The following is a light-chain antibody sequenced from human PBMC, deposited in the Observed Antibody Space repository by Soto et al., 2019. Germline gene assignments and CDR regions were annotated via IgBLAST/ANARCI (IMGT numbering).Light chain of an antibody. CDR3: QSYDNSLIGHV. CDR1: SSNIGAVYD. Sequence: QPVLTQPPSVSGAPGQRVTISCTGSSSNIGAVYDVHWYQQLPGTAPKLLIYGNSNRPSGVPDRFSGSKSGTSASLAITGLQADDEADYYCQSYDNSLIGHVFGTGTKLTVL. CDR2: GNS. J-gene: IGLJ1*01. V-gene: IGLV1-40*01.